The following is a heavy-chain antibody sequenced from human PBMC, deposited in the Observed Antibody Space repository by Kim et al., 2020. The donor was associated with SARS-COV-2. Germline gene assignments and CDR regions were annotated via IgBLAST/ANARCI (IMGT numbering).Heavy chain of an antibody. J-gene: IGHJ6*02. CDR3: ARGGYSLRLYYYYGMDV. CDR1: GGTFSSYA. Sequence: SVKVSCKASGGTFSSYAISWVRQAPGQGLEWMGGIIPIFGTANYAQKFQGRVTITADESTSTAYMELSSLRSEETAVYYCARGGYSLRLYYYYGMDVWGQGTTVTVSS. V-gene: IGHV1-69*13. D-gene: IGHD5-18*01. CDR2: IIPIFGTA.